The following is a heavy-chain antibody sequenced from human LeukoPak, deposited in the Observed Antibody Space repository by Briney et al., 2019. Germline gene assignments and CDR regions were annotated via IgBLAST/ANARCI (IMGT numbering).Heavy chain of an antibody. J-gene: IGHJ3*02. Sequence: SETLSLTCTVSGGSISGPYWSWIRQPAGEGLEWIGRIYTSGSTNYNPSLKSRVTMSVDTSKNQFSLKLSSVTAADTAVYYCARDGPIIVVVPAASHDAFDIWGQGTMVTVSS. D-gene: IGHD2-2*01. V-gene: IGHV4-4*07. CDR2: IYTSGST. CDR3: ARDGPIIVVVPAASHDAFDI. CDR1: GGSISGPY.